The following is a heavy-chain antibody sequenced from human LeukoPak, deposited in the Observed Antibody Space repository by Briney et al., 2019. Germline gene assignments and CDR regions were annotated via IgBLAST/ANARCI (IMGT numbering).Heavy chain of an antibody. CDR1: GLTFSSSW. CDR3: ARDLAYSRLDY. J-gene: IGHJ4*02. V-gene: IGHV3-7*01. Sequence: GGSLRLSCAVSGLTFSSSWMDWVRQAPGKGLEWVASINPDGNKKYSADSVKGRYTISRDNAENSLYLQMNSLRVEDTAFYYCARDLAYSRLDYWGQGMLVTVSS. CDR2: INPDGNKK. D-gene: IGHD5-18*01.